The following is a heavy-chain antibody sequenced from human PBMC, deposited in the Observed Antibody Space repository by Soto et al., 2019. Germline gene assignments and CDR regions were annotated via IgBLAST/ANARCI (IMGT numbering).Heavy chain of an antibody. CDR3: AKYVDATGWNVALDP. CDR2: ISNDGSET. CDR1: GFTFRTYG. V-gene: IGHV3-30*18. D-gene: IGHD1-1*01. Sequence: VQLVESGGGVVQPGRSQRLSCAASGFTFRTYGMHWVRQAPGQGLEWLAVISNDGSETYYADSVKGRFVISRDNSRNMLVLQMNSLRDEDTAMYYCAKYVDATGWNVALDPWGQGTLVTVSS. J-gene: IGHJ5*02.